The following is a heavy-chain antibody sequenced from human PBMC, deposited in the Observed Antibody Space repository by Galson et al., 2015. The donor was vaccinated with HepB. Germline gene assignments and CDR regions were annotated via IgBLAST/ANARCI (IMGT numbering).Heavy chain of an antibody. Sequence: SVKVSCKASGYTFTSYGISWVRQAPGQGLEWMGWISAYNGNTNYAQKLQGRVTMTTDTSTSTAYMELRSLRSDDTAVYYCARIRTQLWFSYYYYGMDVWGQGTTVIVSS. CDR1: GYTFTSYG. CDR3: ARIRTQLWFSYYYYGMDV. CDR2: ISAYNGNT. V-gene: IGHV1-18*04. J-gene: IGHJ6*02. D-gene: IGHD5-18*01.